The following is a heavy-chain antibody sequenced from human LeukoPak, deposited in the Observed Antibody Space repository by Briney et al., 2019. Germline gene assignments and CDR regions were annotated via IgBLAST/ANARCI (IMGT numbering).Heavy chain of an antibody. J-gene: IGHJ4*02. CDR3: ARDLYSSGWFDY. CDR1: GGSISSSSYY. Sequence: SETLSLSCTVSGGSISSSSYYWGWIRQPPGKGLEWIGSIYYGGSTYYNSSLKSRVTISVDTSKNQFSLRVSSVTAADTAVYYCARDLYSSGWFDYWGQGTLVTVSS. CDR2: IYYGGST. D-gene: IGHD6-19*01. V-gene: IGHV4-39*07.